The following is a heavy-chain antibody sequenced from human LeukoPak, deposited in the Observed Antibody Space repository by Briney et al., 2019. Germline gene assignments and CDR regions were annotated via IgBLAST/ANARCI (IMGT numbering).Heavy chain of an antibody. Sequence: SETLSLTCAVYGGSFSGYYWCWIRQPPGKGLEWIGEINHSGSTNYNPSLKSRVTISVDTSKNQLSLKLSSVTAADTAVYYCARRGNSWLTNWGQGTLVTVSS. CDR2: INHSGST. CDR1: GGSFSGYY. D-gene: IGHD6-13*01. J-gene: IGHJ4*02. CDR3: ARRGNSWLTN. V-gene: IGHV4-34*01.